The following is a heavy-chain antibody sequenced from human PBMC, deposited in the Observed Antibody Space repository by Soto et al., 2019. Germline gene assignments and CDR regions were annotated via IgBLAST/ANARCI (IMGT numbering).Heavy chain of an antibody. Sequence: PGGSLRLSCAASGFTFSNSDMHWVRQTTGKGLEWLSGIGTVGDTYYPPSVRGRFTISRENAKNSLYLQMGGLRAEDTAVYFCARGTGAQLMYFDLWGRGTLVTVSS. CDR2: IGTVGDT. V-gene: IGHV3-13*01. CDR1: GFTFSNSD. J-gene: IGHJ2*01. D-gene: IGHD7-27*01. CDR3: ARGTGAQLMYFDL.